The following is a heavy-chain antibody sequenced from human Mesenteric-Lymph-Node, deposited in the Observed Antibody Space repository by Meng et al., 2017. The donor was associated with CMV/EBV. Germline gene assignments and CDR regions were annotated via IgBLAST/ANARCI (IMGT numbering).Heavy chain of an antibody. D-gene: IGHD3-9*01. CDR1: GGSFSGYY. CDR2: INHSGST. Sequence: QVPLDPVGAGILKASATLSGTCAVYGGSFSGYYWNWIRKSPEKGLEWIGEINHSGSTTYNPSFTSRIIISVDTSTNQISLNMSSVTAADTAVYYCARGASYDILTGYFDYWGQGALVTVSS. V-gene: IGHV4-34*01. CDR3: ARGASYDILTGYFDY. J-gene: IGHJ4*02.